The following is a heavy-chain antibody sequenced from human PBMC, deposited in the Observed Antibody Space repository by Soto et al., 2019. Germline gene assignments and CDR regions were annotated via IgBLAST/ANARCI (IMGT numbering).Heavy chain of an antibody. Sequence: SVKVSCKASGGTFSSYAISWVRQAPGQGLEWMGGIIPIFGTANYAQKFQGRVTITADESTSTAYMELSSLRSEDTAVYYCAMKVDTALLTSDYWGQGTLVTVSS. D-gene: IGHD5-18*01. CDR2: IIPIFGTA. J-gene: IGHJ4*02. V-gene: IGHV1-69*13. CDR1: GGTFSSYA. CDR3: AMKVDTALLTSDY.